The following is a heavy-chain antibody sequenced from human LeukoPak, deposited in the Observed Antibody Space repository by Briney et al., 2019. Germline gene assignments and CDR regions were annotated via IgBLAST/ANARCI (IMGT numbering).Heavy chain of an antibody. J-gene: IGHJ3*02. D-gene: IGHD6-13*01. CDR3: ARAGAAGAFDI. V-gene: IGHV3-13*01. CDR2: IGTAGDT. Sequence: GGSLRLSGAASGFNFCSYDMHWVRQATGKALEWVSAIGTAGDTYYPGSVKGRFTISRENAKNSLYLQMNSLRAGDTAVYYCARAGAAGAFDIWGQGTMVTVSS. CDR1: GFNFCSYD.